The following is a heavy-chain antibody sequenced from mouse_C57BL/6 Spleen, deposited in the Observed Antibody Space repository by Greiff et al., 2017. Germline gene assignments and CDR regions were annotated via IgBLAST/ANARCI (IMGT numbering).Heavy chain of an antibody. D-gene: IGHD1-1*01. Sequence: EVKLVESEGGLVQPGSSMKLSCTASGFTFSDYYMAWVRQVPEKGLEWVANINYDGSSTYYLDSLKSRFIISRDNAKNILYLQMSSLKSEDTATYYCAREGDYYGSIYAMDYWGQGTSVTVSS. J-gene: IGHJ4*01. CDR3: AREGDYYGSIYAMDY. CDR1: GFTFSDYY. CDR2: INYDGSST. V-gene: IGHV5-16*01.